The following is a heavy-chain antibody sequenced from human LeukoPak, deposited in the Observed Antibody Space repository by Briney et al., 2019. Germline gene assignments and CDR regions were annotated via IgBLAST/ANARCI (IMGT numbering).Heavy chain of an antibody. D-gene: IGHD3-10*01. CDR3: ARHTLGFYYGSGNYPEYFQD. J-gene: IGHJ1*01. CDR2: IYPGDSDT. V-gene: IGHV5-51*01. Sequence: GESLKISCKGSGYRFTNYWISWVRQMPGKGLEWMGIIYPGDSDTRYSPSFQGQVTISADKSISTAYLQWSSLKASDTAMYYCARHTLGFYYGSGNYPEYFQDWGQGTLVTVSS. CDR1: GYRFTNYW.